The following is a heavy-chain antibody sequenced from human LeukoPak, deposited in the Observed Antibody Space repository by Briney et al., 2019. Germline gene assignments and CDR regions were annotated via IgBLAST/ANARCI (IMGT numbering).Heavy chain of an antibody. V-gene: IGHV1-69*04. D-gene: IGHD6-19*01. CDR3: ATGPIAVAPLDY. CDR2: IIPILGIA. CDR1: GGTFSSYA. Sequence: ASVKLSCKAYGGTFSSYAISWVRQAPGQGLEWMGRIIPILGIANYAQKFQGRVTITADKSTSTTYMELSSLRSEDTAVYYCATGPIAVAPLDYWGQGTLVTVSS. J-gene: IGHJ4*02.